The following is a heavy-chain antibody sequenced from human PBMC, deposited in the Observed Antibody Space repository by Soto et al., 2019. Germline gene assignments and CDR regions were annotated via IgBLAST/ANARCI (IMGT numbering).Heavy chain of an antibody. Sequence: GSLRLSCAASGFTFSSYAMSWVRQAPGKGLEWVSAISGSGGSTYYADSVKGRFTISRDNSKNTLYLQMNSLRAEDTAVYYCAKEVIAVAGTFYYYGMDVWGQVNTVTVSS. D-gene: IGHD6-19*01. V-gene: IGHV3-23*01. CDR3: AKEVIAVAGTFYYYGMDV. CDR1: GFTFSSYA. CDR2: ISGSGGST. J-gene: IGHJ6*02.